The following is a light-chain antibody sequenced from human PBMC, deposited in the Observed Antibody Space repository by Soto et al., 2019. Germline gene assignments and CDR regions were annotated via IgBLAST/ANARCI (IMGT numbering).Light chain of an antibody. CDR3: SSYTSSSTLVV. J-gene: IGLJ2*01. CDR1: SSDVGGYNY. Sequence: QSALTQPASVSGSPGQSITIYCTGTSSDVGGYNYVSWYQQHPGKAPKLMIYDVSNRPSGVSNRFSGSKSGNTASLTISGLQAKDEADYYCSSYTSSSTLVVFGGGTKLTVL. V-gene: IGLV2-14*01. CDR2: DVS.